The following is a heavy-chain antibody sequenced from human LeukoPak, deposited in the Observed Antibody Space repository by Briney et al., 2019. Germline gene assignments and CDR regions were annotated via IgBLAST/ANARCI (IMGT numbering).Heavy chain of an antibody. D-gene: IGHD1/OR15-1a*01. CDR2: ISYDGSNK. Sequence: GGSLRLSCAASGFIFSDYAIHWVRQAPGKGLEWVAVISYDGSNKYYADSVKGRFTISRDNSKSTLYLQMNSLRLEDTAVYFCARGLEHDYWGQGTLVTVSS. J-gene: IGHJ4*02. CDR1: GFIFSDYA. CDR3: ARGLEHDY. V-gene: IGHV3-30-3*01.